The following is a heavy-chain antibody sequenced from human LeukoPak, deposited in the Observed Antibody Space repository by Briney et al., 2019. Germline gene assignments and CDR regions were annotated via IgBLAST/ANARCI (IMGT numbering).Heavy chain of an antibody. J-gene: IGHJ3*02. Sequence: SVKVSCKASGGTFSSYAISWVRQAPGQGLEWMGRIIPILGIANYAQKFQGRVTITADKSTSTAYMELSSLRSEDTAVYYCAKVPPDQIQLWSWAFDIWGQGTMVTVSS. CDR2: IIPILGIA. V-gene: IGHV1-69*04. CDR1: GGTFSSYA. CDR3: AKVPPDQIQLWSWAFDI. D-gene: IGHD5-18*01.